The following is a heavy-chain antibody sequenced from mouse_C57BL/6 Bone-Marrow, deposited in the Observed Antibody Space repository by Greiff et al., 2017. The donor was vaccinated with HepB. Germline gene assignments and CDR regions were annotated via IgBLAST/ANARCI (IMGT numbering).Heavy chain of an antibody. Sequence: EVKLVESGEGLVKPGGSLKLSCAASGFTFSSYAMSWVRQTPEKRLERVAYISSGGDYIYYADTVKGRFTISRDNARNTLYLQMSSLKSEDTAMYYCTRGSLTTVVEGDYWGQGTSVTVSS. D-gene: IGHD1-1*01. V-gene: IGHV5-9-1*02. CDR3: TRGSLTTVVEGDY. J-gene: IGHJ4*01. CDR1: GFTFSSYA. CDR2: ISSGGDYI.